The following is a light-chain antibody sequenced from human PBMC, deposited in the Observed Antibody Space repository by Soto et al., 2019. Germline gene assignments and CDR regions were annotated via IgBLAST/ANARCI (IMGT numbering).Light chain of an antibody. Sequence: EVVLTQSPGTLSLSPGGRATLSCRASQSVSRRLAWYQQRPGQSPRLLISGASMRASGVPVRFIGSGSGTDFTLTITRLEPEDFAVYYCQQYGGSPITFGLGRRLEI. CDR2: GAS. CDR1: QSVSRR. CDR3: QQYGGSPIT. V-gene: IGKV3-20*01. J-gene: IGKJ5*01.